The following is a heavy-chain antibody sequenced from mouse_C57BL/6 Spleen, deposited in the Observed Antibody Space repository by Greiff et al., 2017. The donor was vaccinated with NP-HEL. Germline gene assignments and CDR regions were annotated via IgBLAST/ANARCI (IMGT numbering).Heavy chain of an antibody. Sequence: QVQLQQSGPGLVRPSQSLSITCTVSGFSLTSYGVHWVRQSPGKGLEWLGVIWSGGSTDYNAAFISRLSISKDNSKSQVFFKMNSLQADDTAIYYCAAYDYDGYAMDYWGQGTSVTVSS. J-gene: IGHJ4*01. D-gene: IGHD2-4*01. V-gene: IGHV2-2*01. CDR3: AAYDYDGYAMDY. CDR1: GFSLTSYG. CDR2: IWSGGST.